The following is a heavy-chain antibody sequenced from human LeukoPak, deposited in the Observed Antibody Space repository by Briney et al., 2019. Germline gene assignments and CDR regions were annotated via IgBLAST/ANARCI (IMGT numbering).Heavy chain of an antibody. D-gene: IGHD3-22*01. V-gene: IGHV3-23*01. CDR1: GFTFSSYA. Sequence: PGGSLRLSCAVSGFTFSSYAMSWGRQAPGKGLESVSAISGSGGSTYYADSVKCRFTISRDNSKNTRYLQMNSLRAEDTAVYYCAKDSAPYYYDSSGYSQGYWGQGTLVTVSS. CDR3: AKDSAPYYYDSSGYSQGY. CDR2: ISGSGGST. J-gene: IGHJ4*02.